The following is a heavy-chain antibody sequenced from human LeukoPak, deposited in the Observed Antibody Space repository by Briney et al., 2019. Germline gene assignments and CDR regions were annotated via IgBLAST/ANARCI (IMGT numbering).Heavy chain of an antibody. J-gene: IGHJ6*02. CDR2: ISGSGGST. Sequence: GGSLRLSCAASGFTFSSYAMSSVRQAPGKGLEWVSAISGSGGSTYYADSVKGRFTISRDNSKNTLYLQMNSLRAEDTAVYYCAKHVTPLLFGMDVWGQGTTVTVSS. CDR1: GFTFSSYA. CDR3: AKHVTPLLFGMDV. V-gene: IGHV3-23*01. D-gene: IGHD1-14*01.